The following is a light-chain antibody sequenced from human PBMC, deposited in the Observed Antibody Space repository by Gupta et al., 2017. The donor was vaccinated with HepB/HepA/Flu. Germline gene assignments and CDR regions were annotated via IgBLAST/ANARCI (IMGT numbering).Light chain of an antibody. CDR3: QQDNNWPVR. J-gene: IGKJ2*03. V-gene: IGKV3-15*01. CDR1: QSVSSN. Sequence: EIVMTQSPATLSVSPGERANLSCRASQSVSSNLAWYQQKPGQAPRLLIYGASTRATGIPARFSGSGSGTEFTLTISIRQSEDFAVYYCQQDNNWPVRFGQGTKLEIK. CDR2: GAS.